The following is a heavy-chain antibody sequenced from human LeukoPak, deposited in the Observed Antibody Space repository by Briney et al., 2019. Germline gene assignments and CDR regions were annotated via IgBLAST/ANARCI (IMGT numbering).Heavy chain of an antibody. D-gene: IGHD3-22*01. J-gene: IGHJ4*02. CDR3: ARDLGYYDSSGYYGY. Sequence: ASVKVCCKASGYTFTSYGISWVRQAPGQGLEWMGWISAYNGNTNYAQKLQGRVTMTTDTSTSTAYMELRSLRSDDTAVYYCARDLGYYDSSGYYGYWGQGTLVTVSS. V-gene: IGHV1-18*01. CDR2: ISAYNGNT. CDR1: GYTFTSYG.